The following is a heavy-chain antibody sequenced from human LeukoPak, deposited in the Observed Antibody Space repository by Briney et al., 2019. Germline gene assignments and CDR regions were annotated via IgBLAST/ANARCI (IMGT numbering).Heavy chain of an antibody. CDR1: GFTFSSYA. J-gene: IGHJ6*03. V-gene: IGHV3-30*01. Sequence: PGGSLRLSSAASGFTFSSYAMHWVRQAPGKGLEWVAVISYDGSNKYYADSVKGRFTISRDNSKNTLYLQMNSLRAEDTAVYYCARERGDYYYYYMDVWGKGTTVTVSS. CDR3: ARERGDYYYYYMDV. D-gene: IGHD3-10*01. CDR2: ISYDGSNK.